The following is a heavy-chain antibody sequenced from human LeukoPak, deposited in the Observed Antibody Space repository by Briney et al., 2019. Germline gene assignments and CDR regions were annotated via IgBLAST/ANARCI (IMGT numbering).Heavy chain of an antibody. CDR2: IKSKTHGGTT. J-gene: IGHJ4*02. V-gene: IGHV3-15*01. CDR1: GFTFSNAY. Sequence: GGSLRLSCAASGFTFSNAYMSWVRQAPWKGLEWIGRIKSKTHGGTTDYAAPVKGRFTISRDNSKNTLYLQMNSLRAEDTAVYYCARVADRIAAAGSVYWGQGTLVTVSS. D-gene: IGHD6-13*01. CDR3: ARVADRIAAAGSVY.